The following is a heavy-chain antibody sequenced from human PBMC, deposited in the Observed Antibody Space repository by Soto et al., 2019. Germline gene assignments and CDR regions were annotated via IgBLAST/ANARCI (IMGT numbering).Heavy chain of an antibody. CDR2: ISGYNGNT. CDR1: GYTFSSYG. V-gene: IGHV1-18*01. CDR3: AREARYCSGGSCYSVDY. Sequence: ASVKVSCKASGYTFSSYGISWVRQAPGQGLEWMGWISGYNGNTNYAQKLQGRVTMTSDTSTSTAYMELRSLRSDDTAVYYCAREARYCSGGSCYSVDYWGQGTLVTVPQ. J-gene: IGHJ4*02. D-gene: IGHD2-15*01.